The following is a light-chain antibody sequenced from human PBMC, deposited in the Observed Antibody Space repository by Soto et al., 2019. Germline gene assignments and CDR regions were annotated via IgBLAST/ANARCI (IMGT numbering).Light chain of an antibody. V-gene: IGLV1-51*02. Sequence: QSLLTQPPSVSAAPGQKVTLSCSGRSSNIGNNYVSWDQQLPGTAPKLLIYENNKRPSGIPDRFSGSKSGTSATLGTTGLQTGDEADYYCGTWDSSLSAHYVFGPGTKLTVL. J-gene: IGLJ1*01. CDR2: ENN. CDR3: GTWDSSLSAHYV. CDR1: SSNIGNNY.